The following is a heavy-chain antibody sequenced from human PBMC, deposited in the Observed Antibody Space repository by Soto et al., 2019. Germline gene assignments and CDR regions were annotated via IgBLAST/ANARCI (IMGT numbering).Heavy chain of an antibody. D-gene: IGHD3-22*01. V-gene: IGHV3-33*01. Sequence: QVQLVESGGGVVQPGRSLRLSCAASGFTFSSDGMHWVRQAPGKGLEWVAVIWYDGSNKYYADSVKGRFTISRDNSKNTLYLQMNSLRAEDTAVYYCARLYDSSGYYYVALDYWGQGTLVTVSS. CDR3: ARLYDSSGYYYVALDY. J-gene: IGHJ4*02. CDR1: GFTFSSDG. CDR2: IWYDGSNK.